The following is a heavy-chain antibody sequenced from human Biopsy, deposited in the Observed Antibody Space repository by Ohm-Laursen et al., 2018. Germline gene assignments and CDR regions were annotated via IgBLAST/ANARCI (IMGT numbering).Heavy chain of an antibody. CDR3: ARRGSGGRSFDY. V-gene: IGHV4-59*08. J-gene: IGHJ4*02. CDR2: ISNSGNT. Sequence: GTLSLTCTVSGASISAYYWSWIRQAPGKGLEWIGFISNSGNTNYNPSLKSRVTISADTSKNQFSLKLGSVTVADTAVFYCARRGSGGRSFDYWGQGSLVTVSS. CDR1: GASISAYY. D-gene: IGHD2-15*01.